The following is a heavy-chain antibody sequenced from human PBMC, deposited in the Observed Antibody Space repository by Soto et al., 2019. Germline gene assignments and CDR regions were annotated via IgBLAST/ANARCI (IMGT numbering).Heavy chain of an antibody. D-gene: IGHD3-22*01. J-gene: IGHJ4*02. CDR2: IYYTGST. CDR3: ARVDSSGTYFDC. CDR1: GGPISSYY. V-gene: IGHV4-59*01. Sequence: SETLSLTCTVSGGPISSYYWSWIRQSPGKGLEWIAYIYYTGSTNYNPSLKSRVTLSADTSKNQFSLKLISVTAADTAMYYCARVDSSGTYFDCWGQGTLVTVSS.